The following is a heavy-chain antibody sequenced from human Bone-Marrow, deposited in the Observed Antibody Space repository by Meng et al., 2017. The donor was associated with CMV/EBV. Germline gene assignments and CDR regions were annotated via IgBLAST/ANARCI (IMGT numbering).Heavy chain of an antibody. CDR2: IIPIFGTA. D-gene: IGHD2-2*01. J-gene: IGHJ4*02. V-gene: IGHV1-69*05. Sequence: SVKVSCKASGGTFSSYAISWVRQAPGQGLEWMGGIIPIFGTANYEQKFQGRVTITTDESPSTAYMELSSLRSEDTAVFYCARYQLLAESQYYFDYWGQGTLVAVSS. CDR1: GGTFSSYA. CDR3: ARYQLLAESQYYFDY.